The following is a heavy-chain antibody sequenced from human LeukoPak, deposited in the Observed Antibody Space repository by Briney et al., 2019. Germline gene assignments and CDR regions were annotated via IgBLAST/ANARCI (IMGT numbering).Heavy chain of an antibody. D-gene: IGHD3-9*01. V-gene: IGHV3-11*01. CDR1: GFTFSDYY. Sequence: GGSLRLSCAASGFTFSDYYMSWIRQAPGKGLEWVSYISSSGSTIYYADSVKGRFTISRDNAKNSLYLQMNSLRAEDTAVYYCARESNELLRYFDWLSEGELWYFDLWGRGTLVTVSS. CDR3: ARESNELLRYFDWLSEGELWYFDL. CDR2: ISSSGSTI. J-gene: IGHJ2*01.